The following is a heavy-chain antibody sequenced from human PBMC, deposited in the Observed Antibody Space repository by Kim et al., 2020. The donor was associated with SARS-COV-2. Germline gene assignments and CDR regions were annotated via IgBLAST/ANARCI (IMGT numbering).Heavy chain of an antibody. CDR3: ARDYGSYSSSFHPRDWF. Sequence: SETLSLTCTVSGYSISSGYYWGWIRQPPGKGLEWIGSIYHSGSTYYNPSLKSRVTISVDTSKNQFSLKLSSVTAADTAVYYCARDYGSYSSSFHPRDWF. J-gene: IGHJ5*01. CDR1: GYSISSGYY. V-gene: IGHV4-38-2*02. D-gene: IGHD6-13*01. CDR2: IYHSGST.